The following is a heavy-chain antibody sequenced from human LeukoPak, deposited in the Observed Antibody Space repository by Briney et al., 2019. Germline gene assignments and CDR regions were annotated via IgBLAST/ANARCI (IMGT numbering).Heavy chain of an antibody. J-gene: IGHJ6*02. D-gene: IGHD6-19*01. Sequence: PGRSLRLSCAASGFTFSSYGMHWVRQAPGKGLEWVAVIWYDGSNKYYADSVKGRFTISRDNSKNTLYLQMNSLRAEDTAVYYCARELIAVAGKSLTYYGMDVWGPGTTVTVSS. CDR2: IWYDGSNK. CDR1: GFTFSSYG. V-gene: IGHV3-33*01. CDR3: ARELIAVAGKSLTYYGMDV.